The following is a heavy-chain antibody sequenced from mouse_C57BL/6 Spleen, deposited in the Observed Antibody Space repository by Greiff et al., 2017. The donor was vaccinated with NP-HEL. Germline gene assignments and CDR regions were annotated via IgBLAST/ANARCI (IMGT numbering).Heavy chain of an antibody. CDR2: IHPNSGST. V-gene: IGHV1-64*01. CDR3: ARRITTVVATDWYFDG. D-gene: IGHD1-1*01. CDR1: GYTFTSYW. Sequence: QVQLQQPGAELVKPGASVKLSCKASGYTFTSYWMHWVKQRPGQGLEWIGMIHPNSGSTNYNEKFKSKATLTVDKSSSTAYMQLSSLTSEDSAVYYCARRITTVVATDWYFDGWGTRTTVTVSS. J-gene: IGHJ1*03.